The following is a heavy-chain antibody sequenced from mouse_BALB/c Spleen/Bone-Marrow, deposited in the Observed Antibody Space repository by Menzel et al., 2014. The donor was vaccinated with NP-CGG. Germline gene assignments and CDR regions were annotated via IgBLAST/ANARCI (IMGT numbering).Heavy chain of an antibody. Sequence: DVMLVESGGGLVQPGGSLKLSCAASGFDFXRYWMSWVRQAPGKGLEWIGEINPDSSTINYTPSLKDKFIISRDNAKNTLYLQMSKVRSEDTAVYYCARLGYYGTFAYWGQGTLVTVSA. D-gene: IGHD1-1*01. V-gene: IGHV4-1*02. CDR2: INPDSSTI. CDR1: GFDFXRYW. CDR3: ARLGYYGTFAY. J-gene: IGHJ3*01.